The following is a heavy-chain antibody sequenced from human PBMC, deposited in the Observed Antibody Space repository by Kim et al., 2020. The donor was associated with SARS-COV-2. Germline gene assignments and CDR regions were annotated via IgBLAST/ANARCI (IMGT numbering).Heavy chain of an antibody. J-gene: IGHJ4*02. CDR3: AKVSYGDYHFDY. D-gene: IGHD4-17*01. CDR1: GFTFSSYG. Sequence: GGSLRLSCAASGFTFSSYGMHWVRQAPGKGLEWVAVISYDGSNKYYADSVKGRFTISRDNSKNTLYLQMNSLRAEDTAVYYCAKVSYGDYHFDYSGQGTLVTVSS. V-gene: IGHV3-30*18. CDR2: ISYDGSNK.